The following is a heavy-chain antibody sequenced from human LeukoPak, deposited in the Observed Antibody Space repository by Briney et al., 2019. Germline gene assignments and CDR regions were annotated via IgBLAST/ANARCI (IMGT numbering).Heavy chain of an antibody. Sequence: PSETLSLTCTVSGGPTSSYYWSWIRQPPGKGLEWIGFIYDSGSTYYNPSLKSRVTISVDTSKKQFSLKLSSVTAADTAMYYCARAGTGRPFDPWGQGTLVTVSS. CDR2: IYDSGST. J-gene: IGHJ5*02. CDR1: GGPTSSYY. CDR3: ARAGTGRPFDP. V-gene: IGHV4-59*01.